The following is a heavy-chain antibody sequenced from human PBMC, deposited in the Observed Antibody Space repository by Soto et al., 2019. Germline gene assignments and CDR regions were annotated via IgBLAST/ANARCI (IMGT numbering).Heavy chain of an antibody. J-gene: IGHJ4*02. D-gene: IGHD3-3*01. CDR1: GFSLNSRGEG. Sequence: QITLKESGPPLVKPTQTLTLTCTFSGFSLNSRGEGVGWFRQPPRKAPEWVSLIFWDDEKRYSIFLGSRLFITKDTSDNQVVLTMTNVDPADTATYYCAHRRGYYHDGTGFSHFDNWGQGILVSVSS. V-gene: IGHV2-5*02. CDR3: AHRRGYYHDGTGFSHFDN. CDR2: IFWDDEK.